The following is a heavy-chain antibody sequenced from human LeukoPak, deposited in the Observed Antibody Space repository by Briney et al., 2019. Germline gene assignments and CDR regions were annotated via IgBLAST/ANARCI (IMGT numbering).Heavy chain of an antibody. D-gene: IGHD6-19*01. CDR2: ISGSGGST. CDR1: GFTFSSYA. CDR3: ATYIAVAGKGYYYYYGMDV. V-gene: IGHV3-23*01. Sequence: GSLRLSCAASGFTFSSYAMSWVRQAPGKGLEWVSAISGSGGSTYYADSVKGRFTISRDNSKNTLYLQMNSLRAEDTAVYYCATYIAVAGKGYYYYYGMDVWGQGTTVTVSS. J-gene: IGHJ6*02.